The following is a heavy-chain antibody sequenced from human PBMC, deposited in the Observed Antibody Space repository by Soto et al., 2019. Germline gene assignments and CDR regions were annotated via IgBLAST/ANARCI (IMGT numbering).Heavy chain of an antibody. J-gene: IGHJ4*02. CDR2: ISARNGNT. CDR3: ARGRYGDY. D-gene: IGHD1-1*01. Sequence: QVHLVQSGAEVKKPGASVKVSCKGSGYAFTTYGITWVRQAPGQGLEWMGWISARNGNTNYAQKLQSRVIVTRDTSTSTAYMGLRSLRSDDTAVYYCARGRYGDYWGQGALVTVSS. CDR1: GYAFTTYG. V-gene: IGHV1-18*01.